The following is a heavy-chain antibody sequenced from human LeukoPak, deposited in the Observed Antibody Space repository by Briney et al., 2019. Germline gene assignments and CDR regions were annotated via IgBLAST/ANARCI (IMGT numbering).Heavy chain of an antibody. CDR2: ISSGGTT. CDR1: GFTVSSNY. J-gene: IGHJ4*02. Sequence: GGSLRLSCAASGFTVSSNYMRGVRQARGMGLEWVSVISSGGTTYYADSVKRRFTISRDNSKNMLYLQMNSLRAEDTAVYYCAREPGTDYRKYYFDYWGQGTLVTVSS. CDR3: AREPGTDYRKYYFDY. D-gene: IGHD3/OR15-3a*01. V-gene: IGHV3-53*01.